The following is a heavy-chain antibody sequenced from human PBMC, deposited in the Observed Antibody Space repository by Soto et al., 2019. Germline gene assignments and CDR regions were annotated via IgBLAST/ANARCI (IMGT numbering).Heavy chain of an antibody. CDR2: SLPMFGTA. D-gene: IGHD2-2*01. J-gene: IGHJ4*01. Sequence: ASAKVSCKASEDIFNSYAISWVRQAPAQGLEYMGWSLPMFGTANSVEKFQGRLTLTADKSTTTTYMELTDLRFADTAVYYCARGFFVYDPALRRVDHRGHGTLLTGS. V-gene: IGHV1-69*06. CDR1: EDIFNSYA. CDR3: ARGFFVYDPALRRVDH.